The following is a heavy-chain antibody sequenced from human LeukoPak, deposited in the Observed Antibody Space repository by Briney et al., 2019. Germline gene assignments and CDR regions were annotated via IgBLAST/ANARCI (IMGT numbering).Heavy chain of an antibody. CDR2: IYYSGST. J-gene: IGHJ4*02. CDR1: GGSISSYY. D-gene: IGHD3-22*01. CDR3: ARGTYDSSGYYYVPPDY. Sequence: RTSETLSLTCTVSGGSISSYYWSWIRQPPGKGLEWIGYIYYSGSTNYNPSLKSRVTISVDTSKNQFSLKLSSVTAADTAVYYCARGTYDSSGYYYVPPDYWGQGTLVTVSS. V-gene: IGHV4-59*12.